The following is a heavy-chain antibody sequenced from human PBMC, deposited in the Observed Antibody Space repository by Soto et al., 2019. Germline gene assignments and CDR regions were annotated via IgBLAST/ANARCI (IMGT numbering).Heavy chain of an antibody. CDR1: GGSISSGDYY. CDR2: IYYSGST. Sequence: SETLSLTCTVSGGSISSGDYYWSWIRQPPGKGLEWIGYIYYSGSTYYNPSLKSRVTISVDTSKNQFSLKLSSVTAADTAVYYCARPSGILLWFDPWGQGTLVTVSS. V-gene: IGHV4-30-4*01. D-gene: IGHD2-8*01. J-gene: IGHJ5*02. CDR3: ARPSGILLWFDP.